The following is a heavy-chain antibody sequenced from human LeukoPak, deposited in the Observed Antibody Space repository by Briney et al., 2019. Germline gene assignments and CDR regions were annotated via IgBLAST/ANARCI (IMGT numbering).Heavy chain of an antibody. D-gene: IGHD6-19*01. CDR2: INTNTGNP. Sequence: ASVKVSCKASGYTFSSYGISWVRQAPGQGLEWMGWINTNTGNPTYAQGFTGRFVFSLDTSVSTAYLQISSLKAEDTAVYYCARDLLGQWLVREFDYWGQGTLVTVSS. CDR1: GYTFSSYG. J-gene: IGHJ4*02. CDR3: ARDLLGQWLVREFDY. V-gene: IGHV7-4-1*02.